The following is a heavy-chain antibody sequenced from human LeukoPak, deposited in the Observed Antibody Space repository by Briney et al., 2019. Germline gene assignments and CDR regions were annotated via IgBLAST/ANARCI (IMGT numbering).Heavy chain of an antibody. Sequence: GGSLRLSCAASGFTFSSYVMSWVRQAPGKGLEWVGRIKSKTDGGTTDYAAPVKGRFTISRDDSKNTLYLQMNSLKTEDTAVYYCTTEGGTSRTYYYYYMDVWGKGTTVTVSS. CDR2: IKSKTDGGTT. V-gene: IGHV3-15*01. J-gene: IGHJ6*03. CDR1: GFTFSSYV. CDR3: TTEGGTSRTYYYYYMDV. D-gene: IGHD2-2*01.